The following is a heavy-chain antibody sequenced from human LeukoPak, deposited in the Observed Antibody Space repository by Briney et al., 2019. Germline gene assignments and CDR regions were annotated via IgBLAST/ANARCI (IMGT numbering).Heavy chain of an antibody. Sequence: GRSLRLSCAASGFTFSTYAMHWVRQGPGKGLEWVANIKQDGSEKYYVDSVKGRFTISRDNAKNSLYLQMNSLRAEDTAVYYCARDGRWGDYWGQGTLVTVSS. CDR3: ARDGRWGDY. CDR2: IKQDGSEK. D-gene: IGHD2-15*01. CDR1: GFTFSTYA. V-gene: IGHV3-7*05. J-gene: IGHJ4*02.